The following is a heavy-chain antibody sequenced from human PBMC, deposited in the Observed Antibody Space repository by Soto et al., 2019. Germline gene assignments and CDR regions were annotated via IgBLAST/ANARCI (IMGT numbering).Heavy chain of an antibody. CDR3: AKDQSRARLAPDY. J-gene: IGHJ4*02. CDR2: ISGSGGST. CDR1: GFTFGSYA. D-gene: IGHD6-19*01. V-gene: IGHV3-23*01. Sequence: GSLRLSSAASGFTFGSYAMGWVRQAPGKGLEWVSAISGSGGSTYYADSVKGRFTISRDNSKNTLYLQMNSLRAEDTAVYYCAKDQSRARLAPDYWGQGSLVTVSS.